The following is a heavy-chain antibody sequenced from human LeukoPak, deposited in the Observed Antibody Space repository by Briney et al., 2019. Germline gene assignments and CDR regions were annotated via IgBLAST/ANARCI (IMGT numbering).Heavy chain of an antibody. Sequence: SETLSLTCTVSGGSISSDYWSWIRQPPGKGLEWIGYIYYSGSTNYSPSLESRVTISVDTSKNQFSLKLSSVTAADTAVYYCARVYPLNWFDPWGQGTLVTVSS. CDR1: GGSISSDY. D-gene: IGHD1-14*01. CDR3: ARVYPLNWFDP. CDR2: IYYSGST. J-gene: IGHJ5*02. V-gene: IGHV4-59*08.